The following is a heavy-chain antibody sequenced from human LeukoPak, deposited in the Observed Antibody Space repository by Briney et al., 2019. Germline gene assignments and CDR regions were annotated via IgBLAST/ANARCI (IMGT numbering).Heavy chain of an antibody. D-gene: IGHD2-2*01. CDR2: IYHSGST. CDR3: ARARVPAADFDY. V-gene: IGHV4-38-2*01. J-gene: IGHJ4*02. CDR1: GYSISSGYY. Sequence: SETLSLTCAASGYSISSGYYWGWIRQPPGKGLEWIGSIYHSGSTYYNPSLKSRVTISVDASKNQFSLKLSSVTAADTAVYYCARARVPAADFDYWGQGTLVTVSS.